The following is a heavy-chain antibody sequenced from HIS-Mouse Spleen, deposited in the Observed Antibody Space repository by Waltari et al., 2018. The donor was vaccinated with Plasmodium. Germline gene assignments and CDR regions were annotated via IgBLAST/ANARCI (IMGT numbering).Heavy chain of an antibody. V-gene: IGHV4-34*01. J-gene: IGHJ4*02. CDR3: ARGVGYCSGGSCDHYFDY. CDR2: INHSGST. CDR1: GGSFSGYY. Sequence: QVQLQQWGAGLLKPSETLSLTCAVYGGSFSGYYWSWIRQPPGKGLEWIGEINHSGSTNYNPSLKSRVTISVDTSKHQFSLKLSSVTAADTAVYYCARGVGYCSGGSCDHYFDYWGQGTLVTVSS. D-gene: IGHD2-15*01.